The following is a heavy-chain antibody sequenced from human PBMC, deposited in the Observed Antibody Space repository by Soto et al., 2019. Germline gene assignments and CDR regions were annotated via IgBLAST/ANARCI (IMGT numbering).Heavy chain of an antibody. CDR2: ISGRGDST. J-gene: IGHJ4*02. CDR3: AKDFSGSGDGRY. Sequence: EVQLLESGGGLVQPGGSLRLSCAASGFTFSRYAMSWVRQAPGKGLEWVSGISGRGDSTYYGVSAKGRFTISRDNSKNTLYLQMNSLRAEDTAVYYCAKDFSGSGDGRYWGQGTLVTVSS. D-gene: IGHD3-10*01. CDR1: GFTFSRYA. V-gene: IGHV3-23*01.